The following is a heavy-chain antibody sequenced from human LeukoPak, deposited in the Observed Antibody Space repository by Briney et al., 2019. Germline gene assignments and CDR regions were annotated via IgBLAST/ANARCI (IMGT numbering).Heavy chain of an antibody. Sequence: GGSLRLSCAASGFTFSGYAMSWVRQAPGKGLEWVSSISSSSYIYYADSVKGRFTISRDNAKNSLYLQMNSLRAEDTAVYYCARNVDTAMEHDYWGQGTLVTVSS. CDR1: GFTFSGYA. CDR3: ARNVDTAMEHDY. V-gene: IGHV3-21*01. J-gene: IGHJ4*02. D-gene: IGHD5-18*01. CDR2: ISSSSYI.